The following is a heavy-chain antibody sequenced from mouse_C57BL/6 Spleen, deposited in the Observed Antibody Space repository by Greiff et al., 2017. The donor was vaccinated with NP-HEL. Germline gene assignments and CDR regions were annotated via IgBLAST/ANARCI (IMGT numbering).Heavy chain of an antibody. V-gene: IGHV1-50*01. D-gene: IGHD1-1*01. CDR2: IDPSDSYT. Sequence: VQLQQSGAELVKPGASVKLSCKASGYTFTSYWMQWVKQRPGQGLEWIGEIDPSDSYTNYNQKFKGKATLTVVTSSSTAYMQRSSLTSEDSAVYYFARMGYYGSSFYYFDYWGQGTTLTVSS. J-gene: IGHJ2*01. CDR3: ARMGYYGSSFYYFDY. CDR1: GYTFTSYW.